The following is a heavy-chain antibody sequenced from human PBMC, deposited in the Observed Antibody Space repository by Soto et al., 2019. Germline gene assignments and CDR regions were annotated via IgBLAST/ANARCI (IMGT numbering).Heavy chain of an antibody. V-gene: IGHV4-59*08. CDR2: IYYSGST. J-gene: IGHJ4*02. D-gene: IGHD4-17*01. Sequence: PSETLSLTCTVSGGSISSYYWSWIRQPPGKGLEWIGYIYYSGSTNYNPSLKSRVTISVDTSKNQFSLKLSSVTAADTAVYYCARNTKGHDYGDHFDYWGQGTLVTVSS. CDR3: ARNTKGHDYGDHFDY. CDR1: GGSISSYY.